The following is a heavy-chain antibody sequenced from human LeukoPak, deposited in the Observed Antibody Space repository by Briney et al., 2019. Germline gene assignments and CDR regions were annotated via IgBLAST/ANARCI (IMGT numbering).Heavy chain of an antibody. D-gene: IGHD2-15*01. CDR3: ARGGYCSGGSCRGGFDY. J-gene: IGHJ4*02. CDR2: INPSGGST. V-gene: IGHV1-46*03. Sequence: ASVKVSCKASGYTFTSYYMHWVRQAPGQGLEWMGIINPSGGSTSYAQKFQGRVTMTRGTSTSTVYMELSSLRSEDTAVYYCARGGYCSGGSCRGGFDYWGQGTLVTVSS. CDR1: GYTFTSYY.